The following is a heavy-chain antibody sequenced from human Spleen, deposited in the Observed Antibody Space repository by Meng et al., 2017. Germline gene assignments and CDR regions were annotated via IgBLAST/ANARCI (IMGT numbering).Heavy chain of an antibody. CDR1: GFTFSSYA. CDR2: IGGSGGST. CDR3: AKDAGTLVRGHWDY. Sequence: GGSLRLSCAASGFTFSSYAINWVRQAPGKGLEWVSYIGGSGGSTYYADSVKGRFTISRDNSKNLVHLQMNSLRAEDTAIYYCAKDAGTLVRGHWDYWGQGTLVTVSS. J-gene: IGHJ4*02. V-gene: IGHV3-23*01. D-gene: IGHD3-10*01.